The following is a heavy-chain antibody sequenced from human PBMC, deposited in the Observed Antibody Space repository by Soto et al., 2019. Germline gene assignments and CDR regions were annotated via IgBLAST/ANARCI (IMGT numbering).Heavy chain of an antibody. CDR3: ARFFSGSYLLRYFDY. D-gene: IGHD3-10*01. CDR1: GYSFTSYW. V-gene: IGHV5-51*01. CDR2: IYPGDSDT. J-gene: IGHJ4*02. Sequence: GESLKISCKGSGYSFTSYWIGWVRQMPGKGLEWMGIIYPGDSDTRYSPSFQGQVTISADKSISTAYLQWSSLKVSDTAMYYCARFFSGSYLLRYFDYWGQGTLVTVSS.